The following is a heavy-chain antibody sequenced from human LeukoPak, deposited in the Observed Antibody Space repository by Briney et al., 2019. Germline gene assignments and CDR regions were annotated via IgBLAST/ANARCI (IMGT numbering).Heavy chain of an antibody. Sequence: PARSLRLSCAASAFTFDDYAMHWVRQAPGKGLEWVSGISWNSGSIGYADSVKGRFTISRDNAKNSLYLQMNSLRAEDTALYYCAKAPYGSGGVFDYWGQGTLVTVSS. J-gene: IGHJ4*02. CDR3: AKAPYGSGGVFDY. CDR1: AFTFDDYA. CDR2: ISWNSGSI. D-gene: IGHD3-10*01. V-gene: IGHV3-9*01.